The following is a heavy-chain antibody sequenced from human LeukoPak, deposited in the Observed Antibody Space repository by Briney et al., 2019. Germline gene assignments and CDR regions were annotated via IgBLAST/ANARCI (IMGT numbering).Heavy chain of an antibody. J-gene: IGHJ4*02. Sequence: ASETLSLTCTVSGGSIRSYYWSWIRQPPGKGLEWIGYIYYSGSTNCNPSLESRVTISVGTSKNHFSLKLSSVTAADTAVYYCTRSSYGDYLFDYWGQGTLVTVSS. CDR2: IYYSGST. CDR3: TRSSYGDYLFDY. V-gene: IGHV4-59*01. CDR1: GGSIRSYY. D-gene: IGHD4-17*01.